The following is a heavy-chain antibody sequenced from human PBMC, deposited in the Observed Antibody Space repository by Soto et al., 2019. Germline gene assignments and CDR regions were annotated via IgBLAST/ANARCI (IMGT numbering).Heavy chain of an antibody. J-gene: IGHJ3*02. CDR3: ARPFGELLRDAFDI. V-gene: IGHV3-74*01. Sequence: EVQLVESGGGLVQPGGSLRLSCAASGFTFSSYWMHWVRQAPGKGLVWVSRINSDGSSTSYADSVKGRFTISRDNAKNTPYLQMNSLRAEDTAVYYCARPFGELLRDAFDIWGQGTMVTVSS. CDR1: GFTFSSYW. CDR2: INSDGSST. D-gene: IGHD3-10*01.